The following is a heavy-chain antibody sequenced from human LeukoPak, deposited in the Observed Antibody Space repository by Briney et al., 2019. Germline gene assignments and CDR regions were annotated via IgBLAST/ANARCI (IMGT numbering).Heavy chain of an antibody. CDR3: ARLRTEYSSGWFLDY. D-gene: IGHD6-19*01. V-gene: IGHV4-59*08. CDR1: GRFINSYY. CDR2: IYYSGST. J-gene: IGHJ4*02. Sequence: PSETLSLPCTVSGRFINSYYWRWLRQPPGKGLEWVGYIYYSGSTNYNPSRKSQVNIPVDKSKNQFSLKLTYVTAADTAVYYCARLRTEYSSGWFLDYWGQGTLVTVSS.